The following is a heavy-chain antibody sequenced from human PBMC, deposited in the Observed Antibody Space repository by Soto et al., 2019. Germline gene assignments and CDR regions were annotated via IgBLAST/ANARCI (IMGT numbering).Heavy chain of an antibody. V-gene: IGHV3-33*03. CDR3: ARGVTAHASLFDY. Sequence: QMQLVESGGGVVHPGGSLRLSCAASGFIFNSNGMHWVRQAPGKGLEWVAFTWYDGSNKYYGDSVKGRFTISRDNSKNTLYLQMNNLRAEDTAVYYCARGVTAHASLFDYWGQGTLVTVSS. CDR1: GFIFNSNG. CDR2: TWYDGSNK. D-gene: IGHD2-21*02. J-gene: IGHJ4*02.